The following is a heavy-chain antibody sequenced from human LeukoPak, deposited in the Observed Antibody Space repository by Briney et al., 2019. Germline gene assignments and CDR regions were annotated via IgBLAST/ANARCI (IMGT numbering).Heavy chain of an antibody. CDR2: ISGRGGST. CDR1: GFTFSSYG. V-gene: IGHV3-23*01. J-gene: IGHJ4*02. D-gene: IGHD6-13*01. Sequence: GGSLRLSCAASGFTFSSYGMSWVRQAPGKGLEWVSAISGRGGSTYYADSVKGRFTISRDNSKNTLYLQMNSLRAEDTALYYCAKDVSQGRLLSAAAATTAFDYWGQGTLVTVSS. CDR3: AKDVSQGRLLSAAAATTAFDY.